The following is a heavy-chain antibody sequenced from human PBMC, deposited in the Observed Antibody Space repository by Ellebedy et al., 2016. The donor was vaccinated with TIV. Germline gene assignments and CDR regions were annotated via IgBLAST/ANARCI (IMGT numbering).Heavy chain of an antibody. D-gene: IGHD2-21*01. Sequence: MPSETLSLTRKVSGESISSYYWSWIRQPPGKGLEWIGYIYYSGSTSYNPSLKSRVTISIDTSKNQFSLKLSSVTAADTAVYYCARGNSDNSARDDAFDVWGQGTVVTVSS. CDR1: GESISSYY. V-gene: IGHV4-59*01. CDR3: ARGNSDNSARDDAFDV. J-gene: IGHJ3*01. CDR2: IYYSGST.